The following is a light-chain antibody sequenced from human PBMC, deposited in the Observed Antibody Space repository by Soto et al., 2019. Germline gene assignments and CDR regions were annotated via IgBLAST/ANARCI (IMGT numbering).Light chain of an antibody. CDR2: GAS. CDR1: QDVSNN. J-gene: IGKJ1*01. Sequence: DIVMTQSPATLSVSPGERATLSCRASQDVSNNLAWYQQKPGQAPRLLIYGASIRASGIPARFSGSGSGTEFTLPISSLQSEDFAVYYCQQYHHWWAFGQGTQVEI. CDR3: QQYHHWWA. V-gene: IGKV3-15*01.